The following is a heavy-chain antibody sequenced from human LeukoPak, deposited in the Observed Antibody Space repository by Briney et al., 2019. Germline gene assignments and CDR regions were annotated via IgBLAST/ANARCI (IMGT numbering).Heavy chain of an antibody. J-gene: IGHJ6*03. CDR3: ARGEGIAVATRNYYYYYYMDV. D-gene: IGHD6-19*01. CDR1: GYTFTGYY. CDR2: INPNSGGT. Sequence: ASVKVSCKASGYTFTGYYMHWVRQAPGQGLEWMGWINPNSGGTNYAQKFQGRVTMTRNTSISTAYMELSSLRSEDTAVYYCARGEGIAVATRNYYYYYYMDVWGKGTTVTISS. V-gene: IGHV1-2*02.